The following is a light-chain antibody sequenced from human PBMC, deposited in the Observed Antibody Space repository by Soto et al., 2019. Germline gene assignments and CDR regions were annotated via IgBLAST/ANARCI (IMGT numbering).Light chain of an antibody. CDR3: SSYTSGSTHVV. Sequence: QSALTQPAFVSGSLGQSITISCTGTSSDVGGYNYVSWYQQHPGKAPKLMIYEVSNRPSGVSNRFSGSKSGNTASLTISGLQAEDEADYYCSSYTSGSTHVVFGGGTKLTAL. CDR2: EVS. CDR1: SSDVGGYNY. J-gene: IGLJ2*01. V-gene: IGLV2-14*01.